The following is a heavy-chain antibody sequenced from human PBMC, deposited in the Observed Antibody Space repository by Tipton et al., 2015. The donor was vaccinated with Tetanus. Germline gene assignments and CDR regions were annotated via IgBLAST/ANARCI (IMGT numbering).Heavy chain of an antibody. V-gene: IGHV4-4*07. D-gene: IGHD5-24*01. J-gene: IGHJ4*02. CDR3: ARGITDGYNRRLDY. CDR1: RGPISSYY. CDR2: ISNGNT. Sequence: TLSLTCTVSRGPISSYYWSWIRQPAGKGLEWIGHISNGNTDYSTSLKSRVTLSVDTSKNQFSLQLRAVTAADTGVYYCARGITDGYNRRLDYWGQGTRVTVSS.